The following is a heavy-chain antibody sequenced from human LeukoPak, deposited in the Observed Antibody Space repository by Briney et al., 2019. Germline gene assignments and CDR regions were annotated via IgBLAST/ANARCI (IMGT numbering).Heavy chain of an antibody. CDR2: IYYSGST. CDR1: GGSISSYY. Sequence: SETLSLTCTVSGGSISSYYWSWIRQPPGKGLEWIGDIYYSGSTNYNPSLKSRVTISVDTSKNQFSLKLSSVTAADTAVYYCSRVPRVLDYWGQGTLVTVSS. V-gene: IGHV4-59*01. CDR3: SRVPRVLDY. J-gene: IGHJ4*02.